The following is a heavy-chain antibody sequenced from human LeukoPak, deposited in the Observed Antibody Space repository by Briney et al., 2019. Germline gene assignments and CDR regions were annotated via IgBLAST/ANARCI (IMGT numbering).Heavy chain of an antibody. D-gene: IGHD3-10*01. Sequence: ASVNVSLKSSVYTFTSYDINWVRQATGQGGEWVGWMNPNSGNTGYAQKFQGRLTMPRNTSISTAYMELSSLRSEDTAVYYCARSGLWFGLYWGQGTLVTVSS. CDR3: ARSGLWFGLY. J-gene: IGHJ4*02. V-gene: IGHV1-8*01. CDR1: VYTFTSYD. CDR2: MNPNSGNT.